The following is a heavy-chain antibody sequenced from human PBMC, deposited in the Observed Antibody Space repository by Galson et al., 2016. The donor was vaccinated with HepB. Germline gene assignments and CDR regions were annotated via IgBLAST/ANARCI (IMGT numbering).Heavy chain of an antibody. V-gene: IGHV1-18*01. D-gene: IGHD2-21*01. CDR2: INCYTGDA. J-gene: IGHJ4*02. Sequence: SVKVSCKASGYIFTSFAISWVRQAPGQGLEWMGWINCYTGDARYDEKFQDRVTVTADTSTNTAYLELRSLRSDDTAVYYCARDGRSSSLGWYLDHWGQGTLVTVSS. CDR3: ARDGRSSSLGWYLDH. CDR1: GYIFTSFA.